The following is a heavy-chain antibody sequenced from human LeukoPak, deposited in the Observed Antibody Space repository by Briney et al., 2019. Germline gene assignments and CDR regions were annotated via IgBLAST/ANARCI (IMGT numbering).Heavy chain of an antibody. J-gene: IGHJ5*02. CDR3: ARDSYGYSSGWSHWFDP. Sequence: SQTLSLTCSVSGVSITGDEDFWTWIRQPPGKGLELIGDVHHSGNRYYDSSLGSRLTISVDRSKNQFSLKLSSVTAADTAVYFCARDSYGYSSGWSHWFDPWGQGTLVTVSS. D-gene: IGHD6-19*01. CDR2: VHHSGNR. CDR1: GVSITGDEDF. V-gene: IGHV4-30-2*01.